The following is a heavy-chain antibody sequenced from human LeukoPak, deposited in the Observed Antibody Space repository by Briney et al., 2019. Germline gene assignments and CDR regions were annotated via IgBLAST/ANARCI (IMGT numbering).Heavy chain of an antibody. V-gene: IGHV1-8*03. Sequence: ASVKVSCKTSGYTFATYDINWVRQATGQGLEWMGWMNPNSGNTGYGQKFQGRVTITRDTSASTAYMELSSLRSEDTAVYYCASSKGLYGSGFDYWGQGTLVTVSS. CDR1: GYTFATYD. CDR2: MNPNSGNT. D-gene: IGHD3-10*01. J-gene: IGHJ4*02. CDR3: ASSKGLYGSGFDY.